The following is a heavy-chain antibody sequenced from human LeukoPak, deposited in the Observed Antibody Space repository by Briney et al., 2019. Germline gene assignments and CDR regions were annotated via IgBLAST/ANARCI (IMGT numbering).Heavy chain of an antibody. Sequence: PGGSLRLSCAASGFTFSAYAMTWVRQAAGKGLECVSHITTGGSSIFYADSVKGRFTISRDNAKNSLYLQMNSLRAEDSAVYYCARRGHGYGSPFDYWGQGTLVTVSS. CDR2: ITTGGSSI. D-gene: IGHD5-18*01. J-gene: IGHJ4*02. CDR3: ARRGHGYGSPFDY. V-gene: IGHV3-48*04. CDR1: GFTFSAYA.